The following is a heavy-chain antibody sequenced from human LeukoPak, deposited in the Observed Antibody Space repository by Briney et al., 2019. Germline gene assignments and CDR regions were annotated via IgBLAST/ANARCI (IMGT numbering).Heavy chain of an antibody. CDR1: GYTFTSYG. D-gene: IGHD1-7*01. CDR2: ISAYNGNT. V-gene: IGHV1-18*01. CDR3: ARVPTMGYNWNSVNYYYYMDV. J-gene: IGHJ6*03. Sequence: ASVKVSCKASGYTFTSYGISWVRQAPGQGLEWMGWISAYNGNTNYAQKLQGRVTMTTDTSTSTAYMELRSLRSDDTAVYYCARVPTMGYNWNSVNYYYYMDVWGKGTTVTVSS.